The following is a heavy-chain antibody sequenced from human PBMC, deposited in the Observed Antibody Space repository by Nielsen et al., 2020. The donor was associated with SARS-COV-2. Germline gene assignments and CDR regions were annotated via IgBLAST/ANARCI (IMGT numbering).Heavy chain of an antibody. CDR2: IFSNDEK. CDR3: ARGDVDIVATIPRMYYYYGMDV. J-gene: IGHJ6*02. D-gene: IGHD5-12*01. Sequence: WIRQPPGKALEWLAHIFSNDEKSYSTSLKSRLTISKDTSKSQVVLTMTNMDPVDTATYYCARGDVDIVATIPRMYYYYGMDVWGQGTTVTVSS. V-gene: IGHV2-26*01.